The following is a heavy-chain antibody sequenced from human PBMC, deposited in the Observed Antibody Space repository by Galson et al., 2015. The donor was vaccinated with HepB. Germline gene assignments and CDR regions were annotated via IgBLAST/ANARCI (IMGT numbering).Heavy chain of an antibody. CDR2: IWYDGSNK. J-gene: IGHJ4*02. CDR3: ARGPGYRSSWYDY. CDR1: GFTFSSYG. Sequence: SLRLSCAASGFTFSSYGMHWVRQAPGKGLEWVAVIWYDGSNKYYADSVKGRFTISRDNSKNTLYLQMNSLRAEDTAVYYCARGPGYRSSWYDYWGQGTLVTVSS. V-gene: IGHV3-33*01. D-gene: IGHD6-13*01.